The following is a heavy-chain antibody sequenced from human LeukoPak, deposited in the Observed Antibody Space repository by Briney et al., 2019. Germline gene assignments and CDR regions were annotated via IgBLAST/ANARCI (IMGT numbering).Heavy chain of an antibody. CDR2: IRYDGSNK. CDR1: GFTFSSYG. V-gene: IGHV3-30*02. CDR3: AKGGGYDAQYDYYYLDV. Sequence: GGSLRLSCSASGFTFSSYGMHSVRQAPGKGLGRVACIRYDGSNKYYADSVKGRFTIPRDNSKNTLYLQMKSLRAEDTAVYYCAKGGGYDAQYDYYYLDVWGKGTTVTISS. D-gene: IGHD5-12*01. J-gene: IGHJ6*03.